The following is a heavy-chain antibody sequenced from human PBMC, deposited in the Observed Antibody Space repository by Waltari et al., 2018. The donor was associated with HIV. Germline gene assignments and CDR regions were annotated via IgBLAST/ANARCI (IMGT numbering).Heavy chain of an antibody. CDR2: INPNSGGT. V-gene: IGHV1-2*06. CDR3: ARDCSSTSCYGPDDY. D-gene: IGHD2-2*01. CDR1: GYTFTGYY. Sequence: QVQLVQSGAEVKKPGASVKVSCKASGYTFTGYYMHWVRQAPGQGLEWMGRINPNSGGTNYAQKFQGRVTMTRDTSISTAYMELSRLRSDDTAVYYCARDCSSTSCYGPDDYWGQGTLVTVSS. J-gene: IGHJ4*02.